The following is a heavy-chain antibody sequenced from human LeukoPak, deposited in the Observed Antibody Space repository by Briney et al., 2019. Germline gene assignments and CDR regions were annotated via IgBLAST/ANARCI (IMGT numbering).Heavy chain of an antibody. V-gene: IGHV6-1*01. CDR3: ARDEGATTGGYYYYYYMDV. J-gene: IGHJ6*03. D-gene: IGHD1-26*01. CDR1: GDRVSSNSAV. CDR2: TYYWSKWYN. Sequence: HSQTLSLTCAISGDRVSSNSAVWNWIRQSPSRGLEWLGRTYYWSKWYNDYAVSVRSRITINPDTSKNQFSLQLNYVTPEDTAAYYCARDEGATTGGYYYYYYMDVWGKGTAVTVSS.